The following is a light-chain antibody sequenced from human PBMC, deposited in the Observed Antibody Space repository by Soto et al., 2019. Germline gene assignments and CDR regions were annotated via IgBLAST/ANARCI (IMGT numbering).Light chain of an antibody. CDR3: SSYAASNNLV. V-gene: IGLV2-8*01. CDR1: SSDVGGYNY. CDR2: EVT. J-gene: IGLJ2*01. Sequence: QSALTQPPSASGSPGQSVTISCTGTSSDVGGYNYVSWYQQHPGKAPKLMIHEVTKRPSGVPDRFSGSKSGNTASLTVSGLQAEDEADYYCSSYAASNNLVFGGGTKLTVL.